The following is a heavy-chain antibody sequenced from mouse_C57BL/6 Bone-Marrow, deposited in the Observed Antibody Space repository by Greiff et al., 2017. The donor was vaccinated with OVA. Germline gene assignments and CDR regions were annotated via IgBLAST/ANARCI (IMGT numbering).Heavy chain of an antibody. V-gene: IGHV1-76*01. CDR3: AREGTGY. CDR2: IYPGSGNT. CDR1: GYTFTDYY. D-gene: IGHD3-3*01. Sequence: VQLQQSGAELVRPGASVKLSCKASGYTFTDYYINWVKQRPGQGLEWIARIYPGSGNTYYNEKFKGKATLTAEKSSSTAYMQLSSLTSEDSAVYFCAREGTGYWGQGTTLTVSS. J-gene: IGHJ2*01.